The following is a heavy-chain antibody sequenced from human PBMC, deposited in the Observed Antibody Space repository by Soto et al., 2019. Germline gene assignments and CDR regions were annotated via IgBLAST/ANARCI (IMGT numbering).Heavy chain of an antibody. D-gene: IGHD2-21*02. J-gene: IGHJ4*02. CDR3: ARCKVTYYFDY. V-gene: IGHV3-66*01. CDR1: FTVSSNF. Sequence: EVQLVESGGGLVQPGGSLRLSCAGFTVSSNFMTWVRQAPGKGLEWVSITYGGGSPYYADSVKGRFTISRDNSKNTLYLQMTSLRAEDTAVYYCARCKVTYYFDYWGQGTLVTVSS. CDR2: TYGGGSP.